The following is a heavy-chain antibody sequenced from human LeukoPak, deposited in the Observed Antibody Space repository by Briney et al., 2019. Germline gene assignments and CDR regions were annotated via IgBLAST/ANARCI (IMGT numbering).Heavy chain of an antibody. CDR1: GFTFNAYS. J-gene: IGHJ3*02. CDR2: IRSRDGIV. V-gene: IGHV3-48*01. D-gene: IGHD3-16*01. Sequence: TGGSLRLSCVASGFTFNAYSMNWARQAPGKGLEWISYIRSRDGIVSYADSVKGRFTISTDTAKSSLFLQMNGLSADDTAVYYCVRDYVYAFDIWGQGTIATVSS. CDR3: VRDYVYAFDI.